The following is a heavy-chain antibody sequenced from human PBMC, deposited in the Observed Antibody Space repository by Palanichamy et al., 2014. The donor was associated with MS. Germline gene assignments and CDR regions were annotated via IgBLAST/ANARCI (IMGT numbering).Heavy chain of an antibody. D-gene: IGHD2-2*01. V-gene: IGHV3-48*02. CDR3: ARVGHCSSASCYLSSMDV. J-gene: IGHJ6*02. Sequence: EVQLVESGGGLVQTGGSLRLSCAASGFTFSSYSMNWVRQAPGKGLEWISYISSGSNTIYYADSVKGRFTTSRDNAKNSLYLQMNSLRDEDTAVYYCARVGHCSSASCYLSSMDVWGQGTSVTVSS. CDR2: ISSGSNTI. CDR1: GFTFSSYS.